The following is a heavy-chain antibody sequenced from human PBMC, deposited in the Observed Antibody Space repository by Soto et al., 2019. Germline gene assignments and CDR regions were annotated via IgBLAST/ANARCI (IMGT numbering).Heavy chain of an antibody. J-gene: IGHJ6*01. D-gene: IGHD3-3*01. V-gene: IGHV3-33*01. CDR2: VWYDGSNQ. CDR1: GFTFSSYG. CDR3: ARDREFWGGSYVVFAYKYGMDV. Sequence: PGGSLRLSCAASGFTFSSYGMHWVRHAPGKGLQWVALVWYDGSNQYYADSVKGRFTISRDNSKNTLHLQRNSLGDEDTAVYFCARDREFWGGSYVVFAYKYGMDVWGQGTTVTVSS.